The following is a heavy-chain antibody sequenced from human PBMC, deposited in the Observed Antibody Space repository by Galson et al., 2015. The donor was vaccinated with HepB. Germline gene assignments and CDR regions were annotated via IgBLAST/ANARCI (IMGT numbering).Heavy chain of an antibody. CDR2: ISSSSSYI. CDR3: ARKLVYSNYGYYYYYYMDV. D-gene: IGHD4-11*01. Sequence: SLRLSCAASGFTFSSYSMNWVRQAPGKGLEWVSSISSSSSYIYYADSVKGRFTISRDNAKNSLYLQMNSLRAEDTAVYYCARKLVYSNYGYYYYYYMDVWGKGTTVTVSS. V-gene: IGHV3-21*01. CDR1: GFTFSSYS. J-gene: IGHJ6*03.